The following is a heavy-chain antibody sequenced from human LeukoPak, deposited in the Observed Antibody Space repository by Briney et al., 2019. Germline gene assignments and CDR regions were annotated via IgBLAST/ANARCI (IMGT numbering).Heavy chain of an antibody. D-gene: IGHD1-26*01. Sequence: GESLKISCKGSGYSFTSYWIGWVRQMPGKGLAWMGIIYPGESDTRYSPSFQGQVTISADKSISTAYLQWNSLKASDTAMYYCARHSASGSYFTRYYYYYMDVWGKGTTVTVSS. CDR2: IYPGESDT. J-gene: IGHJ6*03. CDR1: GYSFTSYW. CDR3: ARHSASGSYFTRYYYYYMDV. V-gene: IGHV5-51*01.